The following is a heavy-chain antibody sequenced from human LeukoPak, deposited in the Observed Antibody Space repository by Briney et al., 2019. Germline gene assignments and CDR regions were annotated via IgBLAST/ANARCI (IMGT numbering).Heavy chain of an antibody. CDR2: MNPNSGNT. CDR1: GYTFTSYD. J-gene: IGHJ4*02. D-gene: IGHD3-22*01. CDR3: ARARTYYYDSSSYCFDY. Sequence: ASVKVSCKASGYTFTSYDINWVRQATGQGLEWMGWMNPNSGNTGYAQKFQGRVTITRNTSISTAYMELSSLRSEDTAVYYCARARTYYYDSSSYCFDYWGQGTLVTVSS. V-gene: IGHV1-8*01.